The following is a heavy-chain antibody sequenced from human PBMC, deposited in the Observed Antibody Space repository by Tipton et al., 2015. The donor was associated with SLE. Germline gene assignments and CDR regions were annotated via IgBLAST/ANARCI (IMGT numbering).Heavy chain of an antibody. V-gene: IGHV4-34*01. CDR3: ARREYSTSSEEY. CDR2: IYRSGST. CDR1: GGSFNNYY. Sequence: TLPLTCVVYGGSFNNYYWSWIRQPPGKGLEWIGEIYRSGSTNYNPSLKSRVTISIDTSKNQFSLKLNSVTAADTAVYYCARREYSTSSEEYWGQGTLVTVSS. D-gene: IGHD6-6*01. J-gene: IGHJ4*02.